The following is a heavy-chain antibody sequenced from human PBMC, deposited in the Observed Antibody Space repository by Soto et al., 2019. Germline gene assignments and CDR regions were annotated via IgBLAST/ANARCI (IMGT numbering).Heavy chain of an antibody. D-gene: IGHD3-10*01. CDR2: VYYSGST. V-gene: IGHV4-39*01. CDR3: ARQSEYYYASGRAAPLYGMDV. J-gene: IGHJ6*02. CDR1: GFSISSISSY. Sequence: SETLSLTCTFSGFSISSISSYWGWIRQPPGKGLEWIGNVYYSGSTYSNPSLKSRLTISADTSKNQFSLKLSSVTAADTAVYFCARQSEYYYASGRAAPLYGMDVWGQGTTVTVSS.